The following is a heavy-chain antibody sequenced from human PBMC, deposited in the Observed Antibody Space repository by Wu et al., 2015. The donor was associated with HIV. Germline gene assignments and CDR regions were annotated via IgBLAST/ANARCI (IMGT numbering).Heavy chain of an antibody. J-gene: IGHJ6*03. CDR2: IRPDSGAT. D-gene: IGHD2-21*02. Sequence: QVHLVQSGAEVKKPGASVKVSCKTSGHTSNNYAVTWVRQAPGQGLQWMGWIRPDSGATNYAEKFEDRVTMTRDASISTAYMQLNRLRSDDTAVYFCARDLGDDFAVRGFYWYMDVWGRGTAITVSS. CDR3: ARDLGDDFAVRGFYWYMDV. V-gene: IGHV1-2*02. CDR1: GHTSNNYA.